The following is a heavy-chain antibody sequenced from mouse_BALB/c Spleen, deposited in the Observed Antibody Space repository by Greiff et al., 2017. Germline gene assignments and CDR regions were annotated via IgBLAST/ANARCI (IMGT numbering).Heavy chain of an antibody. CDR1: GYSITSGYY. J-gene: IGHJ3*01. D-gene: IGHD1-1*01. V-gene: IGHV3-6*02. CDR3: ANYYGSSYTWFAY. CDR2: ISYDGSN. Sequence: EVQRVESGPGLVKPSQSLSLTCSVTGYSITSGYYWYWIRQFPGNKLEWMGYISYDGSNNYNPSLKNRISITRDTSKNQFFLKLNSVTTEDTATYYCANYYGSSYTWFAYWGQGTLVTVSA.